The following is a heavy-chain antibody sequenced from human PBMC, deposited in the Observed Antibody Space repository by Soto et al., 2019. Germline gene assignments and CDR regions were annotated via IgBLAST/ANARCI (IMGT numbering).Heavy chain of an antibody. CDR2: IIPIFGTA. CDR1: GCTLSSYA. CDR3: AREHDYFSGGSCYGWFET. D-gene: IGHD2-15*01. J-gene: IGHJ5*02. V-gene: IGHV1-69*06. Sequence: ASVKVSCKASGCTLSSYAISCVRQAPGQVLEWMVVIIPIFGTANYAQRFQVRVTMTADNSTSTSQMELSSLISEDTAVYYCAREHDYFSGGSCYGWFETWGQGTLVNVSS.